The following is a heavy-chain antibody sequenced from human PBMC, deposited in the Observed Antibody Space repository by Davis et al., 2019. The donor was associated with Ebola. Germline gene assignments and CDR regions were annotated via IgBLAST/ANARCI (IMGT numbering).Heavy chain of an antibody. D-gene: IGHD4-17*01. V-gene: IGHV3-23*01. CDR1: GFTFSSYA. CDR2: IRHIGGRT. Sequence: GESLKISCAASGFTFSSYAMSWVRQAPGKGLEWVSTIRHIGGRTDYADSVKGRFTISRDNSKNTLYLQMNSLRVEDTAVYYCARHDYGDSHFDYWGQGTLVTVSS. J-gene: IGHJ4*02. CDR3: ARHDYGDSHFDY.